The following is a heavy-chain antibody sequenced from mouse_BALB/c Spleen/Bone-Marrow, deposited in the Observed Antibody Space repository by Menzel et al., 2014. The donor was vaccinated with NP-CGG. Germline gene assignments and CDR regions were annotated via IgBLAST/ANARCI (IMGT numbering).Heavy chain of an antibody. D-gene: IGHD2-14*01. CDR2: ISYSGST. J-gene: IGHJ3*01. Sequence: EVQLQQSGPGLVKPPQSLSLTCTVTGYSITSDYAWNWIRQFPGNKLEWMGYISYSGSTSYNPSLKSRISITRDTSKNQFFLQLNSVTTEDTATYYCSRDYRYDTWFSYWGQGTLVTVSA. V-gene: IGHV3-2*02. CDR3: SRDYRYDTWFSY. CDR1: GYSITSDYA.